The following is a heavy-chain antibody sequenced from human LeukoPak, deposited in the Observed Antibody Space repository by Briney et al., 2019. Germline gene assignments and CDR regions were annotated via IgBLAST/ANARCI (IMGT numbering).Heavy chain of an antibody. CDR2: IYYSGST. V-gene: IGHV4-39*07. CDR3: ARGDFWSGYYTDYYYYYMDV. J-gene: IGHJ6*03. Sequence: SETLSLTCTVSGGSISSSSYYWGWIRQPPGKGLEWIGSIYYSGSTYYNPSLKRRVTISVDTSKNQFSLKLSSVTAADTAVYYCARGDFWSGYYTDYYYYYMDVWGKGTTVTVSS. CDR1: GGSISSSSYY. D-gene: IGHD3-3*01.